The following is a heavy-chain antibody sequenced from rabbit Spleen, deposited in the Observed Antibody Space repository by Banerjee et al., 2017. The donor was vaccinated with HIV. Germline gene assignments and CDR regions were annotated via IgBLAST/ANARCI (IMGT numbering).Heavy chain of an antibody. CDR3: ARGIPYGFAGDAYPPYAMDL. Sequence: QEQLVEYGGGLVKPGASLTLTCKASGLDVNTNYWMCWVRQAPGKGLEWIACIDVTKRGTTYYTTWAKGRFTISETSSTTVTLQMTSLTAADTATYFCARGIPYGFAGDAYPPYAMDLWGPGTLVTVS. CDR2: IDVTKRGTT. V-gene: IGHV1S45*01. J-gene: IGHJ6*01. CDR1: GLDVNTNYW. D-gene: IGHD6-1*01.